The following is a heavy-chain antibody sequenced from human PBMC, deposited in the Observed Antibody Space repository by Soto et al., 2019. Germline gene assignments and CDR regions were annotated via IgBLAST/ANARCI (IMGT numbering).Heavy chain of an antibody. Sequence: QVQLVESGGGVVQPGRSLRLSCSASGFNFGHYAMHWVRQAPGEGLEWVAALSFDRSNEYYADSLRGRFTISRDNSKNTLYLQMNSLRAEDTAVYYCARVEYSFGTPFLDYWGQGTLVTVSS. D-gene: IGHD3-16*01. CDR3: ARVEYSFGTPFLDY. CDR1: GFNFGHYA. V-gene: IGHV3-30-3*01. CDR2: LSFDRSNE. J-gene: IGHJ4*02.